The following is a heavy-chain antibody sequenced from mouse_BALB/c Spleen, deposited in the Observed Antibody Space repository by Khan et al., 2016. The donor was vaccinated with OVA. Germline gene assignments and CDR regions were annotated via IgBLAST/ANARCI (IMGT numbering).Heavy chain of an antibody. J-gene: IGHJ2*01. CDR2: IWAGGST. D-gene: IGHD1-3*01. V-gene: IGHV2-9*02. CDR1: GYSLTSYG. Sequence: QVQLKESGPGLVAPSQSLSITCTVSGYSLTSYGVHWVRQPPGKGLEWLGVIWAGGSTNYNSALMSRRSISKDNSKSQVFLKMNCLQADDTAMFYCARLEDIWGQGTTLTVSS. CDR3: ARLEDI.